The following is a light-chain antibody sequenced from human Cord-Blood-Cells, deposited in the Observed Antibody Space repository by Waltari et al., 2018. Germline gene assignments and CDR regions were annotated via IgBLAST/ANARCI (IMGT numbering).Light chain of an antibody. CDR3: QQSYNTPPWK. CDR1: QSISSY. CDR2: AAS. Sequence: IHMTQSPSSLSASVGDRVTITCRASQSISSYLNWYQQKPGKAPKLLIYAASSLQSGVPSRFSGSGSGRDFTLTISSLQPEDFATYYCQQSYNTPPWKFGQGTKVEIK. J-gene: IGKJ1*01. V-gene: IGKV1-39*01.